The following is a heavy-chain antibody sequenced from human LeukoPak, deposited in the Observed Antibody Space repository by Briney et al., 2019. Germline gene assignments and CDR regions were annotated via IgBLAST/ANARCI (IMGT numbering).Heavy chain of an antibody. Sequence: ASVKVSCKASGYTFTGYYMHWVRQAPGQGLEWMGWINPNSGGTNYGQKFQGRVTMTRDTSISTAYMELSRLRSDDTAVYYCARGLRYYCSGGSCPLDYWGQGTLVTVSS. J-gene: IGHJ4*02. CDR1: GYTFTGYY. V-gene: IGHV1-2*02. CDR2: INPNSGGT. CDR3: ARGLRYYCSGGSCPLDY. D-gene: IGHD2-15*01.